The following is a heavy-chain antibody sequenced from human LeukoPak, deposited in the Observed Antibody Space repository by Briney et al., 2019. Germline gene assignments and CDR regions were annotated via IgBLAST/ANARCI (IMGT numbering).Heavy chain of an antibody. CDR1: GYTFTSYG. CDR3: ARGGIPGIAAAGLDP. V-gene: IGHV1-3*01. J-gene: IGHJ5*02. CDR2: INAGNGNT. Sequence: ASVKVSCKASGYTFTSYGISWVRQAPGQGLEWMGWINAGNGNTKYSQKFQGRVTITRDTSASTAYMELSSLRSEDTAVYYCARGGIPGIAAAGLDPWGQGTLVTVSS. D-gene: IGHD6-13*01.